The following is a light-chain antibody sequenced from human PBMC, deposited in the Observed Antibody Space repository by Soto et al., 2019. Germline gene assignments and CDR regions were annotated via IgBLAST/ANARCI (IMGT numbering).Light chain of an antibody. V-gene: IGLV1-47*02. CDR2: TND. J-gene: IGLJ1*01. Sequence: QSVLTQPPSASGTPGQRVTISCSGSSSNIGSNFVYWYQHLPGTAPKILIYTNDQRPSGVPDRFSGSKSGTSASLAISGLLSEDEADYYCATWDDSLSGYLFGSGTKLTVL. CDR1: SSNIGSNF. CDR3: ATWDDSLSGYL.